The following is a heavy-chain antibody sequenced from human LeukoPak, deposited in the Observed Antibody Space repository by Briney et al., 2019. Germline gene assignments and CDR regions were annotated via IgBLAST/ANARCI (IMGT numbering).Heavy chain of an antibody. D-gene: IGHD6-13*01. CDR1: GSTFSSYS. Sequence: GGSLRLSCAASGSTFSSYSMNWVRQAPGKGLEWVSSISSSSSYIYYADSVKGRFTISRDNAKNSLYLQMYSLRAEDTAVYYCARGSGSSSWYYFDYWGQGTLVTVSS. CDR2: ISSSSSYI. CDR3: ARGSGSSSWYYFDY. J-gene: IGHJ4*02. V-gene: IGHV3-21*01.